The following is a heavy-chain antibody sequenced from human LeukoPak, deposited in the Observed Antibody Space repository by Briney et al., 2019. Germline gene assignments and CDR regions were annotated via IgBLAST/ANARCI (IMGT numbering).Heavy chain of an antibody. D-gene: IGHD4-17*01. CDR3: ANSDYGDYGWFAFDI. CDR1: GFTFSSYA. CDR2: ISGSGGST. J-gene: IGHJ3*02. V-gene: IGHV3-23*01. Sequence: GGSLRLSCAASGFTFSSYAMSWVRQAPGKGLELVSAISGSGGSTYYSDSVKGRFTISRDNSKNTLYLQMNSLRAEDTAAYYCANSDYGDYGWFAFDIWGQGTMVTVSS.